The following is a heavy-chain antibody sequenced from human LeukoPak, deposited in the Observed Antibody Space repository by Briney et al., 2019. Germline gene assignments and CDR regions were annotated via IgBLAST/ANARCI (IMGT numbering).Heavy chain of an antibody. CDR2: IWYDGSNK. D-gene: IGHD2-2*01. Sequence: PGRSLRLSCAASGFTFSSYGMHWVRQAPGKGLEWVAVIWYDGSNKYYAGSVKGRFTISRDNSKNTLYLQMSSLRAEDTAVYYCAGDSTSDAFDIWGQGTMVTVSS. J-gene: IGHJ3*02. V-gene: IGHV3-33*01. CDR1: GFTFSSYG. CDR3: AGDSTSDAFDI.